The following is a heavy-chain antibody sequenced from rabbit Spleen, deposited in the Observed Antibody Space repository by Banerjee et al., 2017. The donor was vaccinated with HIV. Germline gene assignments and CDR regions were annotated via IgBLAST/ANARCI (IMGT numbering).Heavy chain of an antibody. CDR3: AGDHAISGYRFNL. CDR1: RFSFSSSYW. CDR2: IYTLSGSA. J-gene: IGHJ4*01. V-gene: IGHV1S45*01. D-gene: IGHD1-1*01. Sequence: QEQLEESGGDLVKPEGSLTLTCTASRFSFSSSYWISWVRQAPGKGLEWIRCIYTLSGSAYYATWAKGRFTISNTSSTTVTLQMTSLTAAATATYFCAGDHAISGYRFNLWGQGTLVTVS.